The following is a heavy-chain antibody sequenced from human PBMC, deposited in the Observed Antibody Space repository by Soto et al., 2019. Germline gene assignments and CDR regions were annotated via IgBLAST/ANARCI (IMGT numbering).Heavy chain of an antibody. D-gene: IGHD3-10*01. CDR1: GGSFTGYY. J-gene: IGHJ6*02. CDR3: ARVSGIYYYGMDV. Sequence: SDTRSLTCAVYGGSFTGYYWSWMRQPPGKGLEWIGEINHSGSTNYNLSLKSRVTISVDTSKNQFSLKLSSVTAADTAVYYCARVSGIYYYGMDVWGQGTTVT. V-gene: IGHV4-34*01. CDR2: INHSGST.